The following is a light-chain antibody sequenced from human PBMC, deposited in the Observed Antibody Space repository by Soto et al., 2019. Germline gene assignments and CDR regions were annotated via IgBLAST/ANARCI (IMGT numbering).Light chain of an antibody. CDR3: SAWDDSLNEV. CDR2: SNN. J-gene: IGLJ1*01. Sequence: QSVLTKSLSWYGADGEGVPISCYGSSSNIGSNTVNWYQQLPGTAPKLLIYSNNQRPSGVPDRFSGSKSGTSASLAISGLQSEDEADYYCSAWDDSLNEVFGPGTKVTVL. CDR1: SSNIGSNT. V-gene: IGLV1-44*01.